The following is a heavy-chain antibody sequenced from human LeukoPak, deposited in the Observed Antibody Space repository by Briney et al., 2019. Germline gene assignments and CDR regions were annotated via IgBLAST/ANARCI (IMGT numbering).Heavy chain of an antibody. CDR2: IYDNGRT. D-gene: IGHD3-16*01. Sequence: GGSLRLSCAASGFNFSNKYMNWVRQAPGKGLEWVSIIYDNGRTYYAQSVKGRFTISRDNSKNTLDLQMNSLKAEDTAVYYCVRSVWGYQFDYWGQGNLVTVSS. J-gene: IGHJ4*02. V-gene: IGHV3-66*02. CDR1: GFNFSNKY. CDR3: VRSVWGYQFDY.